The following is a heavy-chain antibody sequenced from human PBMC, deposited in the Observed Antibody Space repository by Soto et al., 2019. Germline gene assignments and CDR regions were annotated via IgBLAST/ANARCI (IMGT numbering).Heavy chain of an antibody. V-gene: IGHV3-48*02. D-gene: IGHD6-19*01. CDR1: VFTFSSYS. J-gene: IGHJ5*02. Sequence: PVGSLRLSCASSVFTFSSYSMNCLRHSPGKWLEWVAYISSSSRKIHYTDSVRGRFTISRDNANNSLYLQMNGLRDEDTAVYFCARDLMSLYRSGCYNWLEPGGQGTQV. CDR2: ISSSSRKI. CDR3: ARDLMSLYRSGCYNWLEP.